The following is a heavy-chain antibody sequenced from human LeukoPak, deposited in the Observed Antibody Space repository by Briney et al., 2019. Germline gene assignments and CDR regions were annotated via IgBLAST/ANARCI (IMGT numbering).Heavy chain of an antibody. CDR2: VYYSGRT. D-gene: IGHD3-16*01. CDR1: GDSIRNEY. CDR3: ASTFTESYYYYCMDV. J-gene: IGHJ6*02. Sequence: PSETLSLTCSVSGDSIRNEYGGWVRQPRGRGVEGGGYVYYSGRTNYTPSLKSRVTISVATSKNQFSLKLSSVTAADTAVYYSASTFTESYYYYCMDVWGQGTTVIVSS. V-gene: IGHV4-59*13.